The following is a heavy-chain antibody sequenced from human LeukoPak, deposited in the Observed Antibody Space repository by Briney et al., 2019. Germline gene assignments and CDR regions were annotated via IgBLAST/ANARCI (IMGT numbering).Heavy chain of an antibody. CDR2: INTDGTSR. V-gene: IGHV3-74*01. CDR1: VFTLRRYW. CDR3: ARGGIASVDPTGY. Sequence: GGSLRLSCAPSVFTLRRYWMHCVRQAPGEGVVCVSRINTDGTSRSYADSVKGRFTISRDNAKNTLYLQMNSLRAEDTAVYYCARGGIASVDPTGYWGQGTLVTVSS. J-gene: IGHJ4*02. D-gene: IGHD6-13*01.